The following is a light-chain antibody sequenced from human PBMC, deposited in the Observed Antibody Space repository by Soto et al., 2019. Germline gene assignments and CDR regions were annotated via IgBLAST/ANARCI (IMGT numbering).Light chain of an antibody. CDR1: QSISSW. CDR3: QQFNNWPPWT. Sequence: MTQYPSTLCAAVGDTFTITCRASQSISSWLAWYQQKPGQAPRLLIYDASTRATDIPDRFSGSGSGTEFTLTISGLQSDDFAVYYCQQFNNWPPWTFGQGTKVDIK. CDR2: DAS. J-gene: IGKJ1*01. V-gene: IGKV3-15*01.